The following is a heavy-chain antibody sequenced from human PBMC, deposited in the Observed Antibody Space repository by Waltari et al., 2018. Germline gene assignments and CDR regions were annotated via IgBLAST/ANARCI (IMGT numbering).Heavy chain of an antibody. J-gene: IGHJ4*02. Sequence: QVQLQESGPGLVKPSETLSLTCTVSGGSISSHYWSWIRQPPGKGLEWIGYIYYSGSTNYNPSRKSRVTISVDTSKNQFSLKLSSVTAADTAVYYCARDGRGIDYWGQGTLVTVSS. CDR1: GGSISSHY. V-gene: IGHV4-59*11. CDR3: ARDGRGIDY. CDR2: IYYSGST.